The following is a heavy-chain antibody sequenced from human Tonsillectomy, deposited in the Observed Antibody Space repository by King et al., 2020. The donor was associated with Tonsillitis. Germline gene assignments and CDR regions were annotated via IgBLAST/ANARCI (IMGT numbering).Heavy chain of an antibody. V-gene: IGHV4-4*07. Sequence: VQLQESGPGLVKPSETLSLTFTVSGASMSSYYWTWIRQPAEKGLEWIGRIHTRGSTSYSPSLESRVTMSVDTSKNQFSLKLTSMTAADTAVYYCARDQPVGSTRFDYWGQGILVTVSS. CDR1: GASMSSYY. CDR3: ARDQPVGSTRFDY. CDR2: IHTRGST. J-gene: IGHJ4*02. D-gene: IGHD2-2*01.